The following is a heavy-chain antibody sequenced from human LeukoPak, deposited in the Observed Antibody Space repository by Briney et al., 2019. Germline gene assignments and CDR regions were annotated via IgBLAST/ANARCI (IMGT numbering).Heavy chain of an antibody. CDR1: GFTFSNYA. V-gene: IGHV3-23*01. CDR3: AKDALYYDFWSGYYKAQYYFDY. D-gene: IGHD3-3*01. CDR2: ISATGGDT. Sequence: GGSLRLSCAASGFTFSNYAMSWVRQAPGKGLEWVSAISATGGDTYYADSVKGRFTISRDNSKNTLYLQMNSLRAEDTAVYYCAKDALYYDFWSGYYKAQYYFDYWGQGTLVTVSS. J-gene: IGHJ4*02.